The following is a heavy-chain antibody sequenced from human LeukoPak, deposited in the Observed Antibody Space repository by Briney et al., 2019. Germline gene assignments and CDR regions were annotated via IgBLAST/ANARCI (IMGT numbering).Heavy chain of an antibody. V-gene: IGHV1-8*02. CDR2: MNPNSGNT. D-gene: IGHD3-10*01. J-gene: IGHJ4*02. CDR3: ARGLYGSGSYYSSDY. CDR1: GYTFTGYY. Sequence: ASVKVSCKASGYTFTGYYMHWVRQAPGQGLEWMGWMNPNSGNTGYAQKFQGRVTMTRNTSISTAYMELSSLRSEDTAVYYCARGLYGSGSYYSSDYWGQGTLVTVSS.